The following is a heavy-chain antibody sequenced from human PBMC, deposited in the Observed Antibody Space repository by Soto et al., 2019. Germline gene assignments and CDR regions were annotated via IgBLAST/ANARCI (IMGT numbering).Heavy chain of an antibody. CDR1: GYTFTDYF. J-gene: IGHJ5*02. V-gene: IGHV1-46*03. CDR3: ARRDCYNSNCFSNWFDP. CDR2: IKPRSGDT. Sequence: QVHLVQSGAEVRMPGASVKVSCKASGYTFTDYFMHWVRQAPGQGLEWMGIIKPRSGDTGYAQKFKGRVIMTTDTSTNRVYMELSGLTSEDTAIYYSARRDCYNSNCFSNWFDPWGQGTLVTVPS. D-gene: IGHD6-13*01.